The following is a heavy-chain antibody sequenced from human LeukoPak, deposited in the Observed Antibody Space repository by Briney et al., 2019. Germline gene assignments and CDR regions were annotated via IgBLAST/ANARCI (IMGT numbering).Heavy chain of an antibody. CDR1: GFTVTTNY. CDR3: ARWRTMVRGVDYYFDY. V-gene: IGHV3-53*01. Sequence: GGSLRLSCAASGFTVTTNYMHWVRQAPGKGLEWVSVIYSGGSTYYADSVKGRFTISRDNSKNTLYLQMNSLRAEDTAVYYCARWRTMVRGVDYYFDYWGQGTLVTVSS. D-gene: IGHD3-10*01. J-gene: IGHJ4*02. CDR2: IYSGGST.